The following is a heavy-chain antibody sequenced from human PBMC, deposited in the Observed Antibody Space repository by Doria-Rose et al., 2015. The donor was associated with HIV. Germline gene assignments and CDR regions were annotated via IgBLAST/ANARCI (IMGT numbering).Heavy chain of an antibody. J-gene: IGHJ4*02. CDR3: ASFYYDSSGYIDY. Sequence: QVQLVQSGGGLVKPGGSLRLSCAASGFTFSDFYMTWIRQVPGKGLEWVSYISSSSIAIFYADSVKGRFTISRDNAQNSLYLQMNSLRAEDTAVYYCASFYYDSSGYIDYWGQGTRGTGSA. CDR2: ISSSSIAI. CDR1: GFTFSDFY. D-gene: IGHD3-22*01. V-gene: IGHV3-11*04.